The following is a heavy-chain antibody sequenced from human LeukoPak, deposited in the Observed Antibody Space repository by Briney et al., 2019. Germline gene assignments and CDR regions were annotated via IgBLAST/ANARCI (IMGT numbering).Heavy chain of an antibody. D-gene: IGHD2-15*01. CDR1: GSTFSSYG. V-gene: IGHV3-30*18. CDR3: AKGAGYLTVPNYYFDY. CDR2: ISYDGSNK. Sequence: PGGSLRLSCAASGSTFSSYGMHWVRQAPGKGLEWVAVISYDGSNKYYADSVKGRFTISRDNSKNTLYLQMNSLRAEDTAVYYCAKGAGYLTVPNYYFDYWGQGTLVTVSS. J-gene: IGHJ4*02.